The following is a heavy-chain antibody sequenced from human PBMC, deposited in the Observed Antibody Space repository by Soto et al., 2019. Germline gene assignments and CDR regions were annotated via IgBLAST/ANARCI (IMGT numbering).Heavy chain of an antibody. Sequence: GGSLRLSCAASGFTFSSYAMSWVRQAPGKGLEWVSAISGSGGSTYYADSVKGRFTISRDNSKNTLYLQMNSLRAEDTAVYYCAKSSSVYQLPKYDYWGQGTLVTVSS. CDR1: GFTFSSYA. CDR2: ISGSGGST. D-gene: IGHD2-2*01. V-gene: IGHV3-23*01. J-gene: IGHJ4*02. CDR3: AKSSSVYQLPKYDY.